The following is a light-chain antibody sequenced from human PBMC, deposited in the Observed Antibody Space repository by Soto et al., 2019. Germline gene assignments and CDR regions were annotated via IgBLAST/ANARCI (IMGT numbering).Light chain of an antibody. V-gene: IGKV1D-12*01. CDR3: QQTKSCPFT. CDR1: QGIGTW. Sequence: DVQVTQSPSFVSASVGDRVTITCRASQGIGTWLAWYQQKPGAAPNLLISGASNLESGVPARFSGSGLGKHFTFTIVSLQPYDSATYYCQQTKSCPFTFRQGT. CDR2: GAS. J-gene: IGKJ5*01.